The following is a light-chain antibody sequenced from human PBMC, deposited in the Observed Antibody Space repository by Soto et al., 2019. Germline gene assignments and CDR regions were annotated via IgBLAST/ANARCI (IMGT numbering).Light chain of an antibody. Sequence: DIQITHSPSSLSASVVDRVTITFQASQDISNYLNWYQQKPGKAPKLLIYGASNLETGVPSRFSGSGSGTDFNFTVSSLQPEDIATYYCQHFDNFPRAINFGQGTRLEIK. CDR2: GAS. CDR3: QHFDNFPRAIN. CDR1: QDISNY. V-gene: IGKV1-33*01. J-gene: IGKJ5*01.